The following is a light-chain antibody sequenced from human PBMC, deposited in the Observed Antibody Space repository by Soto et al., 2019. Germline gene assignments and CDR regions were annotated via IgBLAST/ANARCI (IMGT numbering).Light chain of an antibody. CDR3: QHYKPHKT. Sequence: DILMTQSPSTLSASVGETVTLTCRASQSTSSWVAWYQQRPGKPPKLVIYGASTLERGVPSRFSGSGSGTEFTLTIAGLQHDDFATYHCQHYKPHKTFGQGTRV. V-gene: IGKV1-5*03. CDR1: QSTSSW. J-gene: IGKJ1*01. CDR2: GAS.